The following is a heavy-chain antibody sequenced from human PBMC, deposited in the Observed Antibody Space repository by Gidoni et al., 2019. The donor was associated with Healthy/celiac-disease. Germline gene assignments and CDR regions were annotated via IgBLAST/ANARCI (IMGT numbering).Heavy chain of an antibody. CDR2: IYYSGST. J-gene: IGHJ4*02. V-gene: IGHV4-39*07. Sequence: QLQLQESGPGLVKPSATLSLTCTVSGGSISSSSYYWGWIRQPPGKGLEWIGSIYYSGSTYYNPSLKSRVTISVDTSKNQFSLKLSSVTAADTAVYYCASRSGYDFDYWGQGTLVTVSS. CDR1: GGSISSSSYY. D-gene: IGHD5-12*01. CDR3: ASRSGYDFDY.